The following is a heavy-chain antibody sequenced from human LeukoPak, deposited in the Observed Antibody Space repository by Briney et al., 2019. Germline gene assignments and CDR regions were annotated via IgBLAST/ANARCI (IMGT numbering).Heavy chain of an antibody. CDR2: INHSGST. D-gene: IGHD2-8*02. Sequence: PSETLSLTCAVYGGSFSGYYWSWIRQPPGKGLEWIGEINHSGSTNYNPSLKSRVTISVDTSKNQLSLKLSSVTAADTAVYYCARRRWGSRDAFDIWGRGTMVTVSS. J-gene: IGHJ3*02. V-gene: IGHV4-34*01. CDR3: ARRRWGSRDAFDI. CDR1: GGSFSGYY.